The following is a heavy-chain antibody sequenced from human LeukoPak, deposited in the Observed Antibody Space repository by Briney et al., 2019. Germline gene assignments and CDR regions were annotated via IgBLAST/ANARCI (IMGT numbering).Heavy chain of an antibody. Sequence: GGSLRLSCAASGFTFSNAWMSWVRQAPGKGLEWVGRIKSKTDGGTTDYAAPVKGRFTISRDDSKNTLYLQMNSLKTEDTAVYYCTNGRYYYYGMDVWGQGTTVTASS. D-gene: IGHD2-8*01. CDR2: IKSKTDGGTT. CDR3: TNGRYYYYGMDV. CDR1: GFTFSNAW. V-gene: IGHV3-15*01. J-gene: IGHJ6*02.